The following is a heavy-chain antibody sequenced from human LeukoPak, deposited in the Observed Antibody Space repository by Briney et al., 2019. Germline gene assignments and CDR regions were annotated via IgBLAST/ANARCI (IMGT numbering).Heavy chain of an antibody. Sequence: GGSLRLSCAASGFTFSSYAMHWVRQAPGKGLEWVAVISYDGSNKYYADSVKGRFTISRDNAKNSLYLQMNSLRAEDTAVYYCASIPRRDYNGFWGQGTLVTVSS. CDR1: GFTFSSYA. D-gene: IGHD4-11*01. J-gene: IGHJ4*02. CDR2: ISYDGSNK. CDR3: ASIPRRDYNGF. V-gene: IGHV3-30*04.